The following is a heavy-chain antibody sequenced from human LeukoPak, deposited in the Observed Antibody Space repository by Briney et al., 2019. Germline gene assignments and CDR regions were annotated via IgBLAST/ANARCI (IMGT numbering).Heavy chain of an antibody. D-gene: IGHD5-12*01. CDR3: ARRSPNSGWPD. Sequence: SETLSLTCAVYGESFSGYYWSWIRQPPGKGLEWIGEINHSGSTNYNPSLKSRVTISVDTSKNQFSLKLTSVTAADTAVYYCARRSPNSGWPDWGQGPLVTVSS. CDR2: INHSGST. J-gene: IGHJ4*02. CDR1: GESFSGYY. V-gene: IGHV4-34*01.